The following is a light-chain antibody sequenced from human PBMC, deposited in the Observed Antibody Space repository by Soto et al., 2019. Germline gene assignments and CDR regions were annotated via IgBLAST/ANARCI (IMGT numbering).Light chain of an antibody. CDR3: SSYTSSSTHVV. CDR2: DVS. J-gene: IGLJ2*01. Sequence: QSVLTQPASVSGSPGQSITISCTGTSSDVGGYNYVSWYQQHPGKAPKLMISDVSNRHSGVSNRFSGAKSGNTASLTISGRQAEDEADYYCSSYTSSSTHVVFGGGTQLTVL. V-gene: IGLV2-14*01. CDR1: SSDVGGYNY.